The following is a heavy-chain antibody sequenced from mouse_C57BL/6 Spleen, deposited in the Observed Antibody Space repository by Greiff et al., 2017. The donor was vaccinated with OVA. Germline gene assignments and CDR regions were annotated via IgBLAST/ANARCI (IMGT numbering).Heavy chain of an antibody. CDR2: IDPSDSET. J-gene: IGHJ3*01. D-gene: IGHD2-4*01. CDR3: ARGYYDYDGGGSWFAY. V-gene: IGHV1-52*01. CDR1: GYTFTSYW. Sequence: VQLQQPGAELVRPGSSVKLSCKASGYTFTSYWMHWVKQRPIQGLEWIGNIDPSDSETHYNQKFKDKATLTVDKSSSTAYMQLSSLTSEDSAVYYCARGYYDYDGGGSWFAYWGQGTLVTVSA.